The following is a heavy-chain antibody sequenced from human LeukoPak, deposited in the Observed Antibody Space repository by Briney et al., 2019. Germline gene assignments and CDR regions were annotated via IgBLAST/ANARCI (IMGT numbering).Heavy chain of an antibody. V-gene: IGHV3-23*01. CDR2: ISRGDGST. CDR1: GLTFPRYA. Sequence: PGGSLRLSCAASGLTFPRYAIGWVRHTPEKGLEWVSVISRGDGSTYYTDSVRGRFTISRDDSGNTLFLQMNSLRAEDTAVYYCARQVSCDTTTCYAGMPPDYWGQGTLVTVSS. D-gene: IGHD2-2*01. J-gene: IGHJ4*02. CDR3: ARQVSCDTTTCYAGMPPDY.